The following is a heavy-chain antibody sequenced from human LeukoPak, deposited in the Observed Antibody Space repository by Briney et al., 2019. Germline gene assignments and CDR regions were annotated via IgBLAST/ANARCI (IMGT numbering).Heavy chain of an antibody. V-gene: IGHV4-4*07. J-gene: IGHJ4*02. CDR2: FYTSGSP. D-gene: IGHD3-16*01. Sequence: SETLSLTCSVSGGYTGSYFWSWIRQPAGKELEYIGRFYTSGSPNYNPSLKSRVTMSIDTSKNQFSLRLSSVSPADTAVYYCARIGGITYFDYWGQGILVTVPS. CDR1: GGYTGSYF. CDR3: ARIGGITYFDY.